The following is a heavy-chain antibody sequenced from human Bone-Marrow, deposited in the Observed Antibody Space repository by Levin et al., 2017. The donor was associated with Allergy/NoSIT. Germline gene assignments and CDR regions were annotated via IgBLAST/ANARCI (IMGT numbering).Heavy chain of an antibody. CDR2: ITNSGGGT. V-gene: IGHV3-23*01. CDR1: GFTFSSYA. J-gene: IGHJ4*02. Sequence: HAGGSLRLSCAASGFTFSSYAMTWVRQAPGKGLEWVSGITNSGGGTSYADSVKGRFTISRDNSKDTLYLQMNSLRDEDTATYYCAKCLGTVSVSQVANRGQGIVVTVSS. D-gene: IGHD5-18*01. CDR3: AKCLGTVSVSQVAN.